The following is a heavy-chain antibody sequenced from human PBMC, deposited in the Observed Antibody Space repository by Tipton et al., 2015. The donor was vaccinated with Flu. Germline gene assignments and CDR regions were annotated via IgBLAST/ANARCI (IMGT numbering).Heavy chain of an antibody. CDR2: ISGSGGST. CDR3: AKKVQTIGRPGGYYGMDV. V-gene: IGHV3-23*01. J-gene: IGHJ6*02. CDR1: GFTFSSYA. Sequence: SLRLSCAASGFTFSSYAMSWVRQAPGKGLEWVSAISGSGGSTYYADSVKGRFTISRDNSKNTLYPQMNSLRAEDTAVYYCAKKVQTIGRPGGYYGMDVWGQGTTVTVSS. D-gene: IGHD1-1*01.